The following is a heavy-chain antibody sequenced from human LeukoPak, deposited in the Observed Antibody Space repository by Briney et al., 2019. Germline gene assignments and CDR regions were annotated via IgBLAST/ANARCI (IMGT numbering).Heavy chain of an antibody. Sequence: GRSLRLSCAASGFTFSSYGMHWVRQAPGKGLEWVAVISYDGSNKYYADSVKGRFTISRDNSKNTLYLQMNSLRAEDTAVYYCAKHMWLGDWGQGTLVTVSS. CDR2: ISYDGSNK. CDR1: GFTFSSYG. J-gene: IGHJ4*02. D-gene: IGHD3-22*01. CDR3: AKHMWLGD. V-gene: IGHV3-30*18.